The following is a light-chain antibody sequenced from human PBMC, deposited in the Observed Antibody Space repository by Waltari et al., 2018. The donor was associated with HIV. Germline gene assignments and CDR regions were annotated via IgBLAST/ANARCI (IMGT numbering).Light chain of an antibody. CDR1: QSVTRN. J-gene: IGKJ1*01. V-gene: IGKV3-15*01. CDR3: QQYEKWPGT. Sequence: EILMTHSPPTLSVSPGARATPSCRASQSVTRNVAWYQQKPGQAPRLLIYGASARASGVPDTFSGSGSGTEFTLTISSLQPEDLAVYYCQQYEKWPGTFGQGTKVDIK. CDR2: GAS.